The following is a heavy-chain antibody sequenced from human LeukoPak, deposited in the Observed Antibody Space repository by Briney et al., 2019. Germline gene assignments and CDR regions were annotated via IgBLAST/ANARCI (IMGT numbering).Heavy chain of an antibody. CDR1: GFTFSSYW. Sequence: PGGSLGLSCAASGFTFSSYWMTWVRQAPGKGLEWVANIKQDGSEKFYVDSVKGRFTISRDNAKNSLYLQMNSLRDEDTAVYYCARGYSSGWYSDFDYWGQGTLVTVSS. V-gene: IGHV3-7*01. CDR3: ARGYSSGWYSDFDY. CDR2: IKQDGSEK. J-gene: IGHJ4*02. D-gene: IGHD6-19*01.